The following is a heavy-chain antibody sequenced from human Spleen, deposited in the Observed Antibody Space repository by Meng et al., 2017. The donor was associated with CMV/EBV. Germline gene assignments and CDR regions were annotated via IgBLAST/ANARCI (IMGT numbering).Heavy chain of an antibody. J-gene: IGHJ4*02. V-gene: IGHV6-1*01. D-gene: IGHD6-19*01. CDR3: ARSGSSGWIDY. Sequence: QLQPSRPRLVKPSQTLSLTCAISGDSVSSNIAACNLIRQPPARGLGWLGRTYYRSKWYNGYAVSVKSRITINTDTSKNQFSLQLNSVTPEDTAMYYCARSGSSGWIDYWGQGTLVTVSS. CDR2: TYYRSKWYN. CDR1: GDSVSSNIAA.